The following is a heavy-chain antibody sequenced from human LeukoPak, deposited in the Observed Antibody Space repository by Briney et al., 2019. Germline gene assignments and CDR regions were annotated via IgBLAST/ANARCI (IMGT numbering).Heavy chain of an antibody. Sequence: PGGSLRLSCAASGLTFSSYTMNCVRQAPGKGLEWVSSMTMGSSYIHYAESVRGRFTISRGNAKNSLYLQMNSLRAEDTAVYYCATCSGGSCYRSMAFDYWGQGTLVTVSS. J-gene: IGHJ4*02. CDR1: GLTFSSYT. CDR3: ATCSGGSCYRSMAFDY. V-gene: IGHV3-21*06. CDR2: MTMGSSYI. D-gene: IGHD2-15*01.